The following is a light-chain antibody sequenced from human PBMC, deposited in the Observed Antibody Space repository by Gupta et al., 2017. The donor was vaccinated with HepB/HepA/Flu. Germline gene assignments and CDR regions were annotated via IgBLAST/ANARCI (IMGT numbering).Light chain of an antibody. J-gene: IGLJ1*01. CDR3: QSYDNSLSNYV. CDR1: SSNIGAGYN. CDR2: GNN. V-gene: IGLV1-40*01. Sequence: QSVLTQPPSMSGAPGQRVTISCTGSSSNIGAGYNVHWYQLFPGTAPKLLIYGNNNRPLGVPDRFSASRSGTSASLAITGLQAEDEADFYCQSYDNSLSNYVFGTGTKVTVL.